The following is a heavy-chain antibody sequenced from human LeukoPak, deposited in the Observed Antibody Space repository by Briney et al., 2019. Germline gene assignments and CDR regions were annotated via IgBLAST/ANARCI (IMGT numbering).Heavy chain of an antibody. Sequence: SETLSLTCTVSGGSISSSSYYWGWIRQPPGKGLEWIGSIYHSGSTYYNPSLKSRVTISVDTSKNQFSLKLSSVTAADTAVYYCAKDYYDSSGYYSPAFDIWGQGTMVTVSS. D-gene: IGHD3-22*01. CDR1: GGSISSSSYY. J-gene: IGHJ3*02. CDR2: IYHSGST. V-gene: IGHV4-39*07. CDR3: AKDYYDSSGYYSPAFDI.